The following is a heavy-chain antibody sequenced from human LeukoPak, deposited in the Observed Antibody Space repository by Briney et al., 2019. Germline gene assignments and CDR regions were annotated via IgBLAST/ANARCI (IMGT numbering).Heavy chain of an antibody. V-gene: IGHV3-30*02. Sequence: GGSLRLSCAASGFTFSSYGMHWVCQAPGKGLEWVAFIRYDGSNEYYADSVKGRFTISRDNSKNTLYLQMNSLRAEDTAVYYCAKEEDIVVVVAAPDYWGQGTLVTVSS. J-gene: IGHJ4*02. D-gene: IGHD2-15*01. CDR2: IRYDGSNE. CDR3: AKEEDIVVVVAAPDY. CDR1: GFTFSSYG.